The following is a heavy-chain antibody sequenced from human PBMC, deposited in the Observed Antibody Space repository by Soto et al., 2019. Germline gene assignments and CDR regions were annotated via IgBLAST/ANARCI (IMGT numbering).Heavy chain of an antibody. CDR3: FLFKKMATIFFFYF. J-gene: IGHJ4*02. CDR1: GFTFSSYA. V-gene: IGHV3-23*01. CDR2: ISGSGGST. D-gene: IGHD5-12*01. Sequence: PGGSLRLSCAASGFTFSSYAMSWVRQAPGKGLEWVSAISGSGGSTYYADSVKGRFTISRDNSKNTLYLQMNSLRAEDTAVYYCFLFKKMATIFFFYFWGQGSLVPVYS.